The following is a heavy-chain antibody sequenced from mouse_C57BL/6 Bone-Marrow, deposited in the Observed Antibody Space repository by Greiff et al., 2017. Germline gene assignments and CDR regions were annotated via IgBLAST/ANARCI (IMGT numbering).Heavy chain of an antibody. Sequence: VQLKQSGPELVKPGASVKISCKASGYTFTDYYMNWVKQSHGKSLEWIGDINPNNGGTSYNQKFKGKATLTVDKSSSTAYMELRSLTSEDAAVYYCELLWSFWYFDVWGTGTTVTVSS. CDR3: ELLWSFWYFDV. V-gene: IGHV1-26*01. D-gene: IGHD2-1*01. CDR2: INPNNGGT. J-gene: IGHJ1*03. CDR1: GYTFTDYY.